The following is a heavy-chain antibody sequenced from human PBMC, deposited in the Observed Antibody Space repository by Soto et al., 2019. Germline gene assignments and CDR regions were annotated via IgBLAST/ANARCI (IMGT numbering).Heavy chain of an antibody. J-gene: IGHJ3*02. CDR2: IKQDGSEK. CDR3: ARGFNSALDI. CDR1: GFIFSSYW. Sequence: GGSLRLSCAATGFIFSSYWMSWVRQAPGKGLEWVANIKQDGSEKYYVDSAKGRFTISRDNAKNSLHLQMNGLRAEDTAVYYCARGFNSALDIWGQGTMVTVSS. V-gene: IGHV3-7*01.